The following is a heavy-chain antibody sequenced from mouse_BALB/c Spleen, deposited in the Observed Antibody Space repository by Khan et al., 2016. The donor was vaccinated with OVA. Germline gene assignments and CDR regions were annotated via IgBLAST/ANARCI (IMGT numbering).Heavy chain of an antibody. Sequence: VQLKESGPGLVKPSQSLSLTCTVTGYSITSGYGWNWIRQFPGNKLEWMGYISYSGSTNYNPSLKSRITITRDKSKNKFFLQLNSVTTEETATYYCARTARIKYWGKGTTLTVS. CDR3: ARTARIKY. J-gene: IGHJ2*01. CDR2: ISYSGST. CDR1: GYSITSGYG. D-gene: IGHD1-2*01. V-gene: IGHV3-2*02.